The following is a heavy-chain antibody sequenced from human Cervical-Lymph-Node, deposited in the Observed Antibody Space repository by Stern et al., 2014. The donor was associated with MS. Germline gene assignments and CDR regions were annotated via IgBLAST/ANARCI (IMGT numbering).Heavy chain of an antibody. Sequence: QMQLVQSGAEVKKPGASAQVSCKASGYTFPSYYMHWVREPPGQGLEWMGIINPSGGSTSYAQKFQGRVTMTRDTSTSTVYMELSSLRSEDTAVYYCARANRVVVVPAAIGAYFDYWGQGTLVTVSS. CDR1: GYTFPSYY. V-gene: IGHV1-46*03. D-gene: IGHD2-2*02. J-gene: IGHJ4*02. CDR2: INPSGGST. CDR3: ARANRVVVVPAAIGAYFDY.